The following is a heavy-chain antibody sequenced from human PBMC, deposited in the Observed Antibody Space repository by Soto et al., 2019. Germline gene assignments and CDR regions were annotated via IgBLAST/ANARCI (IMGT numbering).Heavy chain of an antibody. Sequence: GESLKISCKGSGYSFTSYWISWVRQMPGKGLEWMGRIDPSDSYTNYSPSFQGHVTISADKSISTAYLQWSSLKASDTAMYYCARRSYGYRTYYYYGMDVWGQGTTVTVSS. CDR2: IDPSDSYT. V-gene: IGHV5-10-1*01. CDR1: GYSFTSYW. D-gene: IGHD5-12*01. CDR3: ARRSYGYRTYYYYGMDV. J-gene: IGHJ6*02.